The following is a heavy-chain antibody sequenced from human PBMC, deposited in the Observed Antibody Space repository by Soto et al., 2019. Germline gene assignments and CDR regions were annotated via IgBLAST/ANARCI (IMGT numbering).Heavy chain of an antibody. CDR2: ISSRSDI. CDR1: GFTFSTYS. J-gene: IGHJ6*02. Sequence: GGSLRLSCVASGFTFSTYSINWFRQAPGKGLEWVSSISSRSDIYYADSVKGRFTISRDNAKNSVSLQMNSLRAEDTAVYYCAREYTAWPLAYGLDVWGQGTTVTVSS. V-gene: IGHV3-21*01. D-gene: IGHD2-2*02. CDR3: AREYTAWPLAYGLDV.